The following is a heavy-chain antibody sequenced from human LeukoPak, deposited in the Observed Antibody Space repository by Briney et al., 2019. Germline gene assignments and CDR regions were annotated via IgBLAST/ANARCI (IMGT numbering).Heavy chain of an antibody. CDR1: AGTFSSCA. Sequence: ASVRVSCNASAGTFSSCAISWVRQAPGQGLEWMGRIVPILGIANYAQKVQGRVTITADKSTSTAYMELSSLRPEDTAVYYCATKGGSYCSGGNCYDYWGQGTLVTVSS. CDR2: IVPILGIA. D-gene: IGHD2-15*01. CDR3: ATKGGSYCSGGNCYDY. J-gene: IGHJ4*02. V-gene: IGHV1-69*04.